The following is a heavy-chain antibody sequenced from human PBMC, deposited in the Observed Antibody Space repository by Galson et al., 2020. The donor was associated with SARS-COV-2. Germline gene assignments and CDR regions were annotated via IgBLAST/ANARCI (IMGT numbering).Heavy chain of an antibody. V-gene: IGHV4-59*08. CDR1: GGSISSNY. CDR2: IYYSGST. D-gene: IGHD6-13*01. J-gene: IGHJ4*02. Sequence: SETLSLTCTVSGGSISSNYWSWIRQPPGKGLEWIGYIYYSGSTNYNPSLKSRVTISVDTSTNQFSLKLSSVTAADTAVYYCERGGNSWYPIAYWGQGTLVIVSS. CDR3: ERGGNSWYPIAY.